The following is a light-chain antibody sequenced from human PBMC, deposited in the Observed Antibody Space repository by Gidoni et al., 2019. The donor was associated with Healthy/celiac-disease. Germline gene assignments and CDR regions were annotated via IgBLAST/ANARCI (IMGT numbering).Light chain of an antibody. Sequence: EIVMTKSPATLSVSPGERATLSCRASQSVSSNLAWYQQKPGKAPRLLIYGASTRATGIPARFSGSGSGTEFTLTISSLQSEDFAVYYCQQYNNWPPLTFXGXTKVXIK. V-gene: IGKV3-15*01. CDR3: QQYNNWPPLT. J-gene: IGKJ4*01. CDR2: GAS. CDR1: QSVSSN.